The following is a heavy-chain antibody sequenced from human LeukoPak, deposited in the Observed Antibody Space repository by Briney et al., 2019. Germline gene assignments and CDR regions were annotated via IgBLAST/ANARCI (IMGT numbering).Heavy chain of an antibody. D-gene: IGHD1-1*01. V-gene: IGHV4-59*12. CDR1: GASINTYS. J-gene: IGHJ3*01. CDR3: AKEDWWNDGGFDV. CDR2: ISHSGST. Sequence: SETLSLTCTVSGASINTYSWSWIRQPPGKGLEWIGYISHSGSTNYNPSLKSRVTISVDTSKNELSLKLTSVTAADTAIYYCAKEDWWNDGGFDVWGQGTMVTVSS.